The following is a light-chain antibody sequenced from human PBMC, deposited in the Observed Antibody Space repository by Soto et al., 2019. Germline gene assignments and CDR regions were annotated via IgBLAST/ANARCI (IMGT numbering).Light chain of an antibody. Sequence: QSVLTQPPSVSAAPGEKVTISCSGSSSNIGGNSVSWYQQLPGTAPNLLIYDDNKRPSGIPDRFSGSKSGTSATLGITGFQTGDEADYYCGSWDSSLSAYDFGTGTQVTVL. CDR2: DDN. CDR3: GSWDSSLSAYD. V-gene: IGLV1-51*01. J-gene: IGLJ1*01. CDR1: SSNIGGNS.